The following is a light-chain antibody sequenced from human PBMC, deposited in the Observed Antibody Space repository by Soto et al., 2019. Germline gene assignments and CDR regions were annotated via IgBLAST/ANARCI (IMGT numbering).Light chain of an antibody. V-gene: IGKV4-1*01. Sequence: DIVMTQSPDSLAVSLGERATINCKSSQSVFYNSDNRNYLAWYQQKPRQPPKLLIYWASTRESGVPDRFSGSGSGTDFTLTISSLQAEDVAVYYCQHYYSSPFTFGPGTKVDIK. CDR1: QSVFYNSDNRNY. J-gene: IGKJ3*01. CDR3: QHYYSSPFT. CDR2: WAS.